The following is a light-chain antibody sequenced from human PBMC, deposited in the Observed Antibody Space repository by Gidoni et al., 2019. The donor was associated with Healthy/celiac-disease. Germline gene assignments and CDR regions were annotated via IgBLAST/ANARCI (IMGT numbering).Light chain of an antibody. V-gene: IGKV3-11*01. CDR3: QQRSNWPPLT. J-gene: IGKJ4*01. CDR2: DAS. CDR1: QSVSSY. Sequence: ELVITQSPATLSLSPGESVTLSCRASQSVSSYLAWYQQKPGQAPRLLIYDASNRATGIPARFSGSRSGTDLTLPISSLEPEDFAVYYCQQRSNWPPLTFGGGTKVEIK.